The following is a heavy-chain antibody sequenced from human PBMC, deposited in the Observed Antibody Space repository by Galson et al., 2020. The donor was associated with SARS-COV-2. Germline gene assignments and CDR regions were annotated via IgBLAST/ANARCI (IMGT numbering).Heavy chain of an antibody. J-gene: IGHJ3*02. CDR1: GDNFNSFA. Sequence: SVKVSCKASGDNFNSFAFNWVRQAPGQGLEWIGGIMPLFGTTNYAQKFQGRVTITADEATSTAYMDLRRLRSDDTAVYFCARSRDIVVEPADRDRCGIWAQGTLVTVSS. D-gene: IGHD5-12*01. CDR2: IMPLFGTT. CDR3: ARSRDIVVEPADRDRCGI. V-gene: IGHV1-69*13.